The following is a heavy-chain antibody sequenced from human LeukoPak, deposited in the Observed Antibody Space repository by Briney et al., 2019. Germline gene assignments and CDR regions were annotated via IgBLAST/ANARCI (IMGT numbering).Heavy chain of an antibody. CDR3: AKLRWLQFAGWYFDY. V-gene: IGHV3-23*01. CDR1: GFTFSSYP. D-gene: IGHD5-24*01. Sequence: GGSLRLSCAASGFTFSSYPMSWVRQAPGKGLEWVSAISGSGGDTYYADSVKGRFTISRDNSKNTLYPQMNSLRAEDTAVYYCAKLRWLQFAGWYFDYWGQGTLVTVSS. J-gene: IGHJ4*02. CDR2: ISGSGGDT.